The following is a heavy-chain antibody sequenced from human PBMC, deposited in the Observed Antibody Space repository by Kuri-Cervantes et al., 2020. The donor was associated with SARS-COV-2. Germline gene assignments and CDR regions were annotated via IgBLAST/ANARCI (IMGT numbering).Heavy chain of an antibody. CDR1: GGSFSGYY. CDR3: ARGRRGVPATVFDY. Sequence: LRLSCAVYGGSFSGYYWSWIRQPPGKGLEWIGEISHSGSTNYNPSLKSRVTISVDTSKNQFSLKLSSVTAADTAVYYCARGRRGVPATVFDYWGQGTLVTVSS. J-gene: IGHJ4*02. V-gene: IGHV4-34*01. D-gene: IGHD2-2*01. CDR2: ISHSGST.